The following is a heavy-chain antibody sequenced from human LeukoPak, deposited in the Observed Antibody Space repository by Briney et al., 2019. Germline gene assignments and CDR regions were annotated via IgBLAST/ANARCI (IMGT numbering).Heavy chain of an antibody. V-gene: IGHV3-20*04. J-gene: IGHJ6*03. CDR3: ARDTRTDYYYYMDV. Sequence: GGSLRLSCAASGFTFADYGMSWVRQAPGKGLEWVSGINWNGGSTGYADSVKGRFTISRDNAKNSLYLQMNSLRAEDTALYYCARDTRTDYYYYMDVWGKGTTVTVSS. CDR2: INWNGGST. D-gene: IGHD1-14*01. CDR1: GFTFADYG.